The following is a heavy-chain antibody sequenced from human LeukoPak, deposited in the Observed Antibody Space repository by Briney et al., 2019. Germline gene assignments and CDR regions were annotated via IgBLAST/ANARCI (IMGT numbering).Heavy chain of an antibody. CDR3: ARDQGYVLTTVTLGFDY. Sequence: ASVKVSCKASGYTFTSYGISWVRQAPGQGLEWMGWVSAYNGNTNYAQKLQGRVTMTTDTSTSTAYMELRSLRSDDTAVYYCARDQGYVLTTVTLGFDYWGQGTLVTVSS. D-gene: IGHD4-11*01. V-gene: IGHV1-18*01. CDR1: GYTFTSYG. CDR2: VSAYNGNT. J-gene: IGHJ4*02.